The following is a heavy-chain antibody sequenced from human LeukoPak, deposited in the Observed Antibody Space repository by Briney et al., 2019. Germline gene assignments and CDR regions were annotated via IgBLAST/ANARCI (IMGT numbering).Heavy chain of an antibody. V-gene: IGHV4-59*01. D-gene: IGHD2-2*01. Sequence: SETLSLTCTVSGGSISSYYWSWIRQPPGKGLEWIGYIYYSGSTNYNPSLKSRVTISVDTSKNQFSLKLSSVTAADTAVYYCARGVQRGDIVVVPAAMGFGAFDIWGQGTMVTVSS. CDR2: IYYSGST. CDR1: GGSISSYY. CDR3: ARGVQRGDIVVVPAAMGFGAFDI. J-gene: IGHJ3*02.